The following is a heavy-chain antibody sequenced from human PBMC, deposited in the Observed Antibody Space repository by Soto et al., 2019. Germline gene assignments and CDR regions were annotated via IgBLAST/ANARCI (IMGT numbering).Heavy chain of an antibody. V-gene: IGHV1-18*01. CDR1: GYTFKSYG. CDR2: ISAYNGNT. CDR3: ARDAVYDMGFDP. D-gene: IGHD3-9*01. Sequence: GTSAELSCKASGYTFKSYGISWVRQAPGQGLEWMGRISAYNGNTSYAQKLQGRVTMTTDTSTSTAYMELRSLRSDDTAVYYCARDAVYDMGFDPWGQGTLVTVSS. J-gene: IGHJ5*02.